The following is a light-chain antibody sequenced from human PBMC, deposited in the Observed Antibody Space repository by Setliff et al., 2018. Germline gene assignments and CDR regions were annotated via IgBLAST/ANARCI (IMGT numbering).Light chain of an antibody. Sequence: QFVLTRPASVSGSPGQSITISCTGTSTDVGHYNYVSWFQQHPGKAPKLIIFEVSNRPSGVSNRFSGSKSGNTASLTISGLQPEDEAEYYCSSYGGSSPEVFGAGTKVTVL. J-gene: IGLJ1*01. CDR3: SSYGGSSPEV. V-gene: IGLV2-14*01. CDR1: STDVGHYNY. CDR2: EVS.